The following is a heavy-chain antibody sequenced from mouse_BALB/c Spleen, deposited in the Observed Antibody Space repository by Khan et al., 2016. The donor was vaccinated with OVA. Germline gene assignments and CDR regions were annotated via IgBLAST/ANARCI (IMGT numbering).Heavy chain of an antibody. CDR3: ASPNWFAY. V-gene: IGHV14-3*02. J-gene: IGHJ3*01. CDR2: IDPAIDNT. CDR1: GFNIKDTY. Sequence: VQLQQSGAELVKPGASVRLSCTASGFNIKDTYMHWVKQRPEQGLEWIGRIDPAIDNTKYDPKFQGKATLTADTSSNTAYLHISSLTSEDTAVYYCASPNWFAYGGQGTLVTISA.